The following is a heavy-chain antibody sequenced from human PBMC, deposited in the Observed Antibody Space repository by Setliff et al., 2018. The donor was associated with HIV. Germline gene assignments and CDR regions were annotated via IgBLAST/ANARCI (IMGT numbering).Heavy chain of an antibody. D-gene: IGHD6-13*01. CDR1: GGSINDERYY. Sequence: SETLSLTCSVSGGSINDERYYWGWIRQPPGKGLEWTGSIYQSGRTYYNPSLKSRLTISVDTSKNQFSLKLSSVTAADTAVYYCARGSLYSSSSCFDYWGQGTLVTVSS. CDR2: IYQSGRT. J-gene: IGHJ4*02. CDR3: ARGSLYSSSSCFDY. V-gene: IGHV4-39*07.